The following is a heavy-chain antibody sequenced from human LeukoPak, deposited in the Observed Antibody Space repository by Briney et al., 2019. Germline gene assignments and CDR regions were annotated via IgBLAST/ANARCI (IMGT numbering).Heavy chain of an antibody. CDR2: INPNSGGT. D-gene: IGHD1-26*01. CDR1: GYTFTGYY. Sequence: ASVKVSCKASGYTFTGYYMHWVRQAPGQGLEWMGWINPNSGGTSYAQKFQGRVTMTRDTSISTAYMELSRLRSDDTAVYYCARAPWVGSLNYWGQGTLVTVSS. V-gene: IGHV1-2*02. CDR3: ARAPWVGSLNY. J-gene: IGHJ4*02.